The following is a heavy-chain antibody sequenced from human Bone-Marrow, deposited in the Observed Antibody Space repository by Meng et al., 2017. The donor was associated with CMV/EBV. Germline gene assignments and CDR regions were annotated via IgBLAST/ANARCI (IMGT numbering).Heavy chain of an antibody. V-gene: IGHV4-39*01. CDR2: IYYSGST. D-gene: IGHD2/OR15-2a*01. CDR1: GGSISSSSYY. J-gene: IGHJ4*02. Sequence: GSLRLSCTVAGGSISSSSYYWGWIRQPPGKGLEWIGSIYYSGSTYYNPSLKSRVTISVDTSKNQFSLKLRSVTAAGTAGYYCARQDPFRRSAYFAYWGQGTLVTVSS. CDR3: ARQDPFRRSAYFAY.